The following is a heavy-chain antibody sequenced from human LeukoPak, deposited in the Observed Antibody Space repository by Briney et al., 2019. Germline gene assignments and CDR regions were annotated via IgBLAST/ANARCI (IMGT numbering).Heavy chain of an antibody. Sequence: SETLSLTCTVSGGSISSYYWGWIRQPPGKGLEWLGSIYYSGSTYYNPSLKSRVTISVDTSKNQFSLKLSSVTAADTAVYYCARHLYCSSTSCYFGAFDIWGQGTMVTVSS. CDR2: IYYSGST. D-gene: IGHD2-2*01. CDR1: GGSISSYY. J-gene: IGHJ3*02. CDR3: ARHLYCSSTSCYFGAFDI. V-gene: IGHV4-39*01.